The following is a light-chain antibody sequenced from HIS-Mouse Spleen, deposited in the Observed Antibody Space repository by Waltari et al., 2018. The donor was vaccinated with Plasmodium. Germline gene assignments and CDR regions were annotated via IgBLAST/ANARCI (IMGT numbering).Light chain of an antibody. CDR1: ALPKKS. CDR3: YSTDSSGNHRV. CDR2: ADS. J-gene: IGLJ3*02. Sequence: SYELTQPPSVSVSPGPTARITCSGDALPKKSAYWYQQKSGQAPVLVIYADSKRPSGIPERFSGSSSGTMATLTISGAQVEDEADYYCYSTDSSGNHRVFGGGTKLTVL. V-gene: IGLV3-10*01.